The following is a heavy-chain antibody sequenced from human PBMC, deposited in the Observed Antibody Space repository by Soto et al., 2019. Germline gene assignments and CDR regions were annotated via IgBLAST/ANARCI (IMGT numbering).Heavy chain of an antibody. D-gene: IGHD1-7*01. J-gene: IGHJ4*02. CDR2: VSGSSGSK. CDR1: GLTFSSYA. Sequence: EVQLLESGGGLVQPGGSLRLSCQASGLTFSSYAMSWVGKAPGKGLEWVSSVSGSSGSKSYADSVKGRFTISRDNSKSTVYLQMNSLRAEDTAVYFCAKDWCSGTTCYCLENWGQGTLVTVSS. CDR3: AKDWCSGTTCYCLEN. V-gene: IGHV3-23*01.